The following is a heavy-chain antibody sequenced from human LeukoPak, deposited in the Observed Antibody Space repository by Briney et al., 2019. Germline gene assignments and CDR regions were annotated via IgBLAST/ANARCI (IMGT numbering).Heavy chain of an antibody. V-gene: IGHV3-53*01. Sequence: GGSLRLSCAASGFIVNTNYMTWVRQAPGGGLEWVSFIYADGNTYYADSVKGRFTISRDISKNAVYLQMNSLRAEDTAVYYCARDSYGDANFDSWGQGTLVTVSS. D-gene: IGHD4-17*01. CDR2: IYADGNT. CDR1: GFIVNTNY. J-gene: IGHJ4*02. CDR3: ARDSYGDANFDS.